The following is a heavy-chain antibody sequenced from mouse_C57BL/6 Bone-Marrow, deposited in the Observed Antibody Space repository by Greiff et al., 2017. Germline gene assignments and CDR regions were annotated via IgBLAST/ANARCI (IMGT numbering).Heavy chain of an antibody. J-gene: IGHJ2*01. V-gene: IGHV1-64*01. CDR2: IHPNSGST. D-gene: IGHD2-3*01. CDR3: AGKGWLLSIDY. Sequence: VQLQQPGAELVKPGASVKLSCKASGYTFTSYWMHWVKQRPGQGLEWIGMIHPNSGSTNYNEKFKSKATLTVDKSSSTAYMQLSSLASEDSAVYYCAGKGWLLSIDYWGQGTTLTVSA. CDR1: GYTFTSYW.